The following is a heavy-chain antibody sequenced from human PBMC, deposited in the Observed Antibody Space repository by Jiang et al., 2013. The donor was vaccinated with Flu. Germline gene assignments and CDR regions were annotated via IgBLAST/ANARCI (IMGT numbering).Heavy chain of an antibody. Sequence: QTLSLTCAISGDSVSSNSATWSWIRQSPSRGLEWLGRTYYRSKWYNDYAVSVKSRITINPDTSKNQFSLQLNSVTPEDTAVYYCVRGVTAIDYWGQGTLVTVSS. J-gene: IGHJ4*02. V-gene: IGHV6-1*01. D-gene: IGHD2-21*02. CDR3: VRGVTAIDY. CDR1: GDSVSSNSAT. CDR2: TYYRSKWYN.